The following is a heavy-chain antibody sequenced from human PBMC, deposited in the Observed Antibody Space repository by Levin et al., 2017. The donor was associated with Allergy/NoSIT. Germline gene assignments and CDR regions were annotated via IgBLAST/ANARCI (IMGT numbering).Heavy chain of an antibody. V-gene: IGHV4-30-4*01. Sequence: SETLSLTCTVSGDSINSGDYYWTWIRQLPGKGLEWIGFIPHGGSATYNPSLKSRLTLSLDTSKNHFSLKLASVTVADTDVYYCARDECGWFGECYGPDVWGQGTTVIVSS. CDR3: ARDECGWFGECYGPDV. J-gene: IGHJ6*02. CDR1: GDSINSGDYY. D-gene: IGHD3-10*01. CDR2: IPHGGSA.